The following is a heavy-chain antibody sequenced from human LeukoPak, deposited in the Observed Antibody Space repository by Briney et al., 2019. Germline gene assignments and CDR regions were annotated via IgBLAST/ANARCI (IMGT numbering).Heavy chain of an antibody. V-gene: IGHV4-39*01. CDR3: AKFKSGTGFDY. J-gene: IGHJ4*02. Sequence: PSGTLSLTCVVSGASITTTSFSWAWIRQPPGQDLEWIATISSSDEKYYNPSLMSRVTISLDTSKNRFSLEVTSVTAADTGLFYCAKFKSGTGFDYWGQGILVIVSS. CDR2: ISSSDEK. CDR1: GASITTTSFS. D-gene: IGHD1-26*01.